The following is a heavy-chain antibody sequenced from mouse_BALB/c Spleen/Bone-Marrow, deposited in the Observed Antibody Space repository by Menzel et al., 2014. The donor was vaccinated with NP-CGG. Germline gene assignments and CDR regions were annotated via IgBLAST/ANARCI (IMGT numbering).Heavy chain of an antibody. Sequence: VQLQQFGAELVKSGGSVKISCKASDYSFTGYSMNWVMQTSGTSLEWVGRINPCNGVTFYNQMFKGKVTLTVDKCPSTPHIELRSLASDDSAVYYCARSGDYDGFAFWGQGTLGTVSS. J-gene: IGHJ3*01. CDR3: ARSGDYDGFAF. D-gene: IGHD2-4*01. CDR1: DYSFTGYS. CDR2: INPCNGVT. V-gene: IGHV1-20*02.